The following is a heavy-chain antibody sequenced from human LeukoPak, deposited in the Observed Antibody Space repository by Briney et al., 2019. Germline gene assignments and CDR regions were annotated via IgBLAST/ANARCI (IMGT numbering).Heavy chain of an antibody. Sequence: PGGSLRLSCAASGFTFSSYGMHWVRQAPGKGLEWMAFIRYDGSNKYYADSVKGRFTISRDNSKNTLYLQMNSLRAEDTAVYYCAKVHSGYDFFDYWGQGTLVTVSS. CDR2: IRYDGSNK. CDR1: GFTFSSYG. CDR3: AKVHSGYDFFDY. D-gene: IGHD5-12*01. V-gene: IGHV3-30*02. J-gene: IGHJ4*02.